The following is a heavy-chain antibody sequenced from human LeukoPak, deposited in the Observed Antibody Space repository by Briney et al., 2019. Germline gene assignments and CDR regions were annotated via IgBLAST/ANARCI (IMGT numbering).Heavy chain of an antibody. Sequence: PGRSLRLSCAASGFTFTSHGMHWVRQAPGKGLEWVAIIWFDGSKKYYADSVKGRFIISRDDSKNTLYVQMNSLRVEDTAVYYCARAVQGVTLDYWGQGTLVTVSS. J-gene: IGHJ4*02. D-gene: IGHD3-10*01. CDR2: IWFDGSKK. V-gene: IGHV3-33*01. CDR3: ARAVQGVTLDY. CDR1: GFTFTSHG.